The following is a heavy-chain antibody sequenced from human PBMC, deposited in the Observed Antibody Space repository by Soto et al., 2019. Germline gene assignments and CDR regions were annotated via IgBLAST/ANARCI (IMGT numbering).Heavy chain of an antibody. D-gene: IGHD6-13*01. CDR3: VRDNSGFDY. CDR2: IYPNGGTT. V-gene: IGHV1-46*02. CDR1: GYTFNNNY. Sequence: ASVKVSCKTSGYTFNNNYMHWVRQAPGQGLEWMGMIYPNGGTTDYAQKFQGRVTMTSDTSTTTVYMELSSLTADDRAVYYCVRDNSGFDYWGQGTVVTV. J-gene: IGHJ4*02.